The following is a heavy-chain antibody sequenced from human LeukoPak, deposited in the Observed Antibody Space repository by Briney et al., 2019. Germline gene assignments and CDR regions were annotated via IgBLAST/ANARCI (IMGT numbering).Heavy chain of an antibody. CDR1: GLTFSSYA. J-gene: IGHJ4*02. Sequence: GGSLRLSCAASGLTFSSYAMTWVRQAPGKGLEWVSGISGSGGKTYYADSVKGRFTISRDNSKNTLYLQMNSLRAEDTAVYYCARDIGYGSGYFDYWGQGTLVTVSS. V-gene: IGHV3-23*01. D-gene: IGHD3-10*01. CDR3: ARDIGYGSGYFDY. CDR2: ISGSGGKT.